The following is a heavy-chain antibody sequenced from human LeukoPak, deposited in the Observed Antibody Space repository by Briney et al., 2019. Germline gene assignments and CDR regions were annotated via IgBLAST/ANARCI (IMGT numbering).Heavy chain of an antibody. D-gene: IGHD1-26*01. J-gene: IGHJ3*02. CDR3: ASYSGSYYAAFDI. CDR2: IKQDGSEK. Sequence: GGSLRLSCAASGFTFSRYWMSWVRQAPGKGLEWVANIKQDGSEKYYVDSVKGRFTISRDNAKKSLYLQMNSLRAEDTAVYYCASYSGSYYAAFDIWGQGTMVTVSS. CDR1: GFTFSRYW. V-gene: IGHV3-7*05.